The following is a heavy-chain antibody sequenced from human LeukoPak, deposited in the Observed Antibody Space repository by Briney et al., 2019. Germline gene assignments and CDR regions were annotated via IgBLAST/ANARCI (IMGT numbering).Heavy chain of an antibody. Sequence: PGGSLRLSCSASGFTFSSYAMHWVRQAPGKGLEYVSAITTNGDSTFYADSVKGRFTISRDNSKNTLYLQMNSLRAEDTAVYYCAKDLSSGYPYYFDYWGQGTLVTVSS. CDR1: GFTFSSYA. D-gene: IGHD3-22*01. V-gene: IGHV3-64*04. J-gene: IGHJ4*02. CDR3: AKDLSSGYPYYFDY. CDR2: ITTNGDST.